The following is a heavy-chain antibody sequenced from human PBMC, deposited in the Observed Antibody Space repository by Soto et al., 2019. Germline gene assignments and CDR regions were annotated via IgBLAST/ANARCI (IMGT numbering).Heavy chain of an antibody. J-gene: IGHJ5*02. D-gene: IGHD2-2*01. CDR2: IYYSGST. CDR3: ASRPVVPAETLGWFDP. V-gene: IGHV4-39*01. Sequence: PSETLSLTCTVSGGSISTTSYYWAWIRQPPGKGLEWIGSIYYSGSTYSNPSLKSRITISVDTSKNQFSLKVRSVTAEDTAVYHCASRPVVPAETLGWFDPWGQGTLVTVSS. CDR1: GGSISTTSYY.